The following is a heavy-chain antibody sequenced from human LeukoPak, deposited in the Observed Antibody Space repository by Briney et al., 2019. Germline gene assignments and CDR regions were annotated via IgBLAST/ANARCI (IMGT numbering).Heavy chain of an antibody. V-gene: IGHV3-30*03. CDR3: AIQTLHGAAAGPFDY. D-gene: IGHD6-13*01. CDR1: GFTFSSYG. J-gene: IGHJ4*02. CDR2: ISYDGSNK. Sequence: QSGRSLRLSCAASGFTFSSYGMHWVRQAPGKGLECVAVISYDGSNKYYADSVKGRFTISRDNSKNTLYLQMNSLRAEDTAVYYCAIQTLHGAAAGPFDYWGQGTLVTVSS.